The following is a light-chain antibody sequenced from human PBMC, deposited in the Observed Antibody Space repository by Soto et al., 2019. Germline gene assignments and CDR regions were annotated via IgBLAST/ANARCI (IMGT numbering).Light chain of an antibody. CDR1: QSVTSSY. CDR3: HQYGSSPLT. V-gene: IGKV3-20*01. CDR2: EAS. Sequence: EIVLTQSPGTLSLSPGDRATLSCRASQSVTSSYLAWFQQKPGQAPRLLIYEASSRATGIPDRFSGSGSGTDITLTINRLEPEDFAVYSCHQYGSSPLTFGQGTKLEIK. J-gene: IGKJ2*01.